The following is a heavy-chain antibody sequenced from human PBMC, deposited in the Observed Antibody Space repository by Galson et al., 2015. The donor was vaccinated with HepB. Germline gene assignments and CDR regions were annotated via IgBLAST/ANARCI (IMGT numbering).Heavy chain of an antibody. CDR3: ASIPAARVSGYDSEGY. CDR1: GGTFSSYA. J-gene: IGHJ4*02. Sequence: SVKVSCKASGGTFSSYAISWVRQAPGQGLEWMGGIIPIFGTANYAQKFQGRVTITADESTSTAYMELSSLRSEDTAVYYCASIPAARVSGYDSEGYWGQGTLVTVSS. V-gene: IGHV1-69*13. CDR2: IIPIFGTA. D-gene: IGHD5-12*01.